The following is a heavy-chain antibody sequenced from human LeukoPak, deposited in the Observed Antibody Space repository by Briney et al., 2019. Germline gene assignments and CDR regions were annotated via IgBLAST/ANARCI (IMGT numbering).Heavy chain of an antibody. CDR2: INHSGST. J-gene: IGHJ3*02. CDR3: ARGLYCSSTSCYENAFDI. CDR1: GGSFSGYY. V-gene: IGHV4-34*01. Sequence: SETLSLTCAVYGGSFSGYYWSWIRQPPGKGLEWIGEINHSGSTNYNPSLKSRVTMSVDTSKNQFSLKLSSVTAADTAVYYCARGLYCSSTSCYENAFDIWGQGTMVTVSS. D-gene: IGHD2-2*01.